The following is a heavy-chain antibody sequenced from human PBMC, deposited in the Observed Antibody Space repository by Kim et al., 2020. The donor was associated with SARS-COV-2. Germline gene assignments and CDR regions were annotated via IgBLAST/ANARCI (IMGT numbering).Heavy chain of an antibody. V-gene: IGHV4-34*01. CDR1: GGSFSGYY. CDR2: INHSGST. CDR3: ARGRTVSSWYSVGWFDP. D-gene: IGHD6-13*01. Sequence: SETLSLTCAVYGGSFSGYYWSWIRQPPGKGLEWIGEINHSGSTNYNPSLKSRVTISVDTSKNQFSLKLSSVTAADTAVYYCARGRTVSSWYSVGWFDPWG. J-gene: IGHJ5*02.